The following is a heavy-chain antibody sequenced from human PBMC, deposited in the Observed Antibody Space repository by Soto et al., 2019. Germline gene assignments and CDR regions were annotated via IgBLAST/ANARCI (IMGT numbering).Heavy chain of an antibody. Sequence: GGSLRLSCAASGFTFSSYAMSWVRQAPGKGLEWVSAISGSGGSTYYADSVKGRFTISRDNSKNTLYLQMNSLRAEDTAVYYCAKAVTMVRGPYGMDVWGQGTTVTVSS. D-gene: IGHD3-10*01. J-gene: IGHJ6*02. CDR1: GFTFSSYA. CDR3: AKAVTMVRGPYGMDV. V-gene: IGHV3-23*01. CDR2: ISGSGGST.